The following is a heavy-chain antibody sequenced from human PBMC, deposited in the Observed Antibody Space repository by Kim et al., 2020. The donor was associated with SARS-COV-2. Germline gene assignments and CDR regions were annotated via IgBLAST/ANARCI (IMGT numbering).Heavy chain of an antibody. D-gene: IGHD6-13*01. J-gene: IGHJ6*02. Sequence: SETLSLTCTVSGGSISSYYWSWIRQPPGKGMEWIGYIYYSGSNNYNPYLKTRVTISVDTSKNQFSLKLSSGTAADTAVYYCARQVIAAAGVYYYYGMDVWGQGTTVTVSS. CDR3: ARQVIAAAGVYYYYGMDV. CDR1: GGSISSYY. V-gene: IGHV4-59*08. CDR2: IYYSGSN.